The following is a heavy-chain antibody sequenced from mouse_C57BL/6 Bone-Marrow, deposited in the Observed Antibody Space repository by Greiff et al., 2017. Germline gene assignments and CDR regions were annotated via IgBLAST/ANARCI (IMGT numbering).Heavy chain of an antibody. CDR2: INPSSGYT. CDR1: GYTFTSYW. V-gene: IGHV1-7*01. D-gene: IGHD1-1*01. CDR3: ARWVTTVVATRYFDV. Sequence: VQLVESGAELAKPGASVKLSCKASGYTFTSYWMHWVKQRPGQGLEWIGYINPSSGYTKYNQKFKDKATLTADKSSSTAYMQLSSLTYEDSAVYYCARWVTTVVATRYFDVWGTGTTVTVSS. J-gene: IGHJ1*03.